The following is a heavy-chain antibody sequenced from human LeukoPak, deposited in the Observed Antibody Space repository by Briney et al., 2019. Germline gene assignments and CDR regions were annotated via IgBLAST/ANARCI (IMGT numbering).Heavy chain of an antibody. CDR3: TTVGYDSSGYYSYYFDC. V-gene: IGHV3-15*01. CDR1: GFTFSSYA. CDR2: IRSKTDGGTT. D-gene: IGHD3-22*01. Sequence: PGGSLRLSCAASGFTFSSYAISWVRQAPGKGLEWVGRIRSKTDGGTTDYAAPVKGRFTISRDDSRNTLYLQLNSLKSEDTAVYYCTTVGYDSSGYYSYYFDCWGQGTLVTVSS. J-gene: IGHJ4*02.